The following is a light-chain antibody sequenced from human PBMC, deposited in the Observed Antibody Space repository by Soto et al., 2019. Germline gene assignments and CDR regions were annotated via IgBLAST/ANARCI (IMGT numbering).Light chain of an antibody. Sequence: EIVLTQSPGTLSSSPGERATLSCRASQSVRNNYLAWYQQKPGQPPRFLIYDVSTRAAGIPDRFSGSGSGTDFTLTISRLEPEDFAVYYCQQYGSTPLTFGRGTKVEIE. CDR2: DVS. J-gene: IGKJ4*01. V-gene: IGKV3-20*01. CDR1: QSVRNNY. CDR3: QQYGSTPLT.